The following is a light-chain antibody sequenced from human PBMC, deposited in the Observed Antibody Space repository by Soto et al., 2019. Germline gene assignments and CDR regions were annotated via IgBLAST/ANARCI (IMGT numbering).Light chain of an antibody. CDR2: DVS. J-gene: IGLJ2*01. CDR1: SSDVGGYNY. V-gene: IGLV2-14*01. CDR3: SSYTSSSTLV. Sequence: QSALTHPASVSGSPGQSITISCTGTSSDVGGYNYVSWYQQHPGKAPKLMIYDVSNRPSGVSNRFSGSTSGNTASLTISGLHAEDEADYYCSSYTSSSTLVFGGATKLTVL.